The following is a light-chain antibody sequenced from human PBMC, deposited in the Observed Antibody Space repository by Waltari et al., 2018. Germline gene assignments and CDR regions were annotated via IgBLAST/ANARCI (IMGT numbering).Light chain of an antibody. V-gene: IGKV1-39*01. CDR1: RGIDSY. Sequence: DIQLTPSPSSLSTSVGDRVTITCRASRGIDSYLNWYQQRPGRAPKLLIYDASTLQREVPTRFSGGGIGTDFTLTINNLQPEDFATYCCQQSYSPPFTFGQGTRLEI. J-gene: IGKJ5*01. CDR2: DAS. CDR3: QQSYSPPFT.